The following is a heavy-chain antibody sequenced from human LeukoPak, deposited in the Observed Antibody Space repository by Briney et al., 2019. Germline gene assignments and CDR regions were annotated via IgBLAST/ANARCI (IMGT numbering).Heavy chain of an antibody. CDR3: AREVTVAGTFYFYMDV. V-gene: IGHV4-59*11. CDR1: GGSISSHY. D-gene: IGHD6-19*01. J-gene: IGHJ6*03. CDR2: IYYGGRT. Sequence: SETLSLTCSVSGGSISSHYWTWVRQPPGQALEFIGYIYYGGRTQYNPSLKSRVTMTMDTSKNQFSLRLNSVSAADTAVYYCAREVTVAGTFYFYMDVWGKGTTVTVSS.